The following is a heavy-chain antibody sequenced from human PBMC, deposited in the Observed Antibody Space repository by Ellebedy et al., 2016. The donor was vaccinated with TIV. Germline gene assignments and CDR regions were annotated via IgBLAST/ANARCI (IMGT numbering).Heavy chain of an antibody. D-gene: IGHD2-2*01. Sequence: KFQGRVTITRDTSASTAYMELSSLRSEDTAVYYCARGGYCSSTSCYVRLGYWGQGTLVTVSS. CDR3: ARGGYCSSTSCYVRLGY. V-gene: IGHV1-3*01. J-gene: IGHJ4*02.